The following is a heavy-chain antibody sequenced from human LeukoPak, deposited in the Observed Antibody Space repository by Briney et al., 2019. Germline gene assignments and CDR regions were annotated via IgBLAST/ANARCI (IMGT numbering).Heavy chain of an antibody. V-gene: IGHV3-64D*06. CDR2: ISSNGGST. CDR1: GFTFSSYP. J-gene: IGHJ3*02. CDR3: VKDLRVPLDSFDI. D-gene: IGHD3-10*01. Sequence: GGSLRLSCSASGFTFSSYPMHWVRQAPGKGLKYVSAISSNGGSTYYADSVKGRFTISRDNSKNTLYLQMSILRPEDTAVYYCVKDLRVPLDSFDIWGQGTMVTVSS.